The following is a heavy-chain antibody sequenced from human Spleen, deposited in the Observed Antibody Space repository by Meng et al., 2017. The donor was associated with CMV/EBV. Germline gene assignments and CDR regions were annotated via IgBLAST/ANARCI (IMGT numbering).Heavy chain of an antibody. J-gene: IGHJ6*02. CDR1: GFTFSSYW. CDR2: IKQDGSEK. D-gene: IGHD6-6*01. CDR3: ARDSLGLVYYYYYGMDV. Sequence: GESLKISCAASGFTFSSYWMSWVRQAPGKGLEWVANIKQDGSEKYYVDSVKGRFTISRDNAKNSLYLQMNSLRAEDTAVYYCARDSLGLVYYYYYGMDVWGQGTTVTVSS. V-gene: IGHV3-7*01.